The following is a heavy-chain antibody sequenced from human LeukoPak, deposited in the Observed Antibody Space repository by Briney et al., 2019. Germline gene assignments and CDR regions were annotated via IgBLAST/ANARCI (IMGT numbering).Heavy chain of an antibody. V-gene: IGHV4-59*01. CDR2: IYYSGST. Sequence: PSETLSLTCTVSGGSTSSYYWSWIRQPPGKGLEWIGYIYYSGSTNYNPSLKSRVTISVDTSKNQFSLKLSSVTAADTAVYYCASLLSSTWGQGTLVTVSS. CDR3: ASLLSST. J-gene: IGHJ5*02. CDR1: GGSTSSYY. D-gene: IGHD6-13*01.